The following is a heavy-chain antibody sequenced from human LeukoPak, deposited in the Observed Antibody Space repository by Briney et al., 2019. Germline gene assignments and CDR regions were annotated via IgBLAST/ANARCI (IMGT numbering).Heavy chain of an antibody. CDR1: GFTFSSYS. Sequence: GGSLRLSCAASGFTFSSYSMNWVRQAPGKGLEWVSSISSSSSYIYYADSVKGRFTISRDNAKNSLYLQMNSLRAEDTAVYYCARQESSYDFWSGYYTYYFDYWGQGTLVTVSS. CDR3: ARQESSYDFWSGYYTYYFDY. V-gene: IGHV3-21*01. CDR2: ISSSSSYI. D-gene: IGHD3-3*01. J-gene: IGHJ4*02.